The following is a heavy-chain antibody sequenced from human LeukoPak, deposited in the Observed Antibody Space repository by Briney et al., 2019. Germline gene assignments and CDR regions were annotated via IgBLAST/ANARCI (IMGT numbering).Heavy chain of an antibody. Sequence: AGGSLRLSCAASGFTFSSYAMSWVRQAPGKGLEWVSAISGSGGSTYYADSVKGRFTISGDNSKNTLYLQMNSLRAEDTAVYYCANTWIQLPFDYWGQGTLVTVSS. V-gene: IGHV3-23*01. D-gene: IGHD5-18*01. CDR2: ISGSGGST. CDR1: GFTFSSYA. CDR3: ANTWIQLPFDY. J-gene: IGHJ4*02.